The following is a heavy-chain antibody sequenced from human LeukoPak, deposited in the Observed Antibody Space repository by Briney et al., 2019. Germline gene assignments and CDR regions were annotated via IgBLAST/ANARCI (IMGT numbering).Heavy chain of an antibody. V-gene: IGHV4-4*07. J-gene: IGHJ4*02. CDR2: IYTSGTT. D-gene: IGHD1-20*01. Sequence: KPSETLSLTCTVSGEYIRKYYWSWIRQPAGKGLEWIGRIYTSGTTDYNPSLESRVTMSIDTSNNYFSLKLSSVTAADTAVYYCARETNWTFDYWGQGTLVTVSS. CDR1: GEYIRKYY. CDR3: ARETNWTFDY.